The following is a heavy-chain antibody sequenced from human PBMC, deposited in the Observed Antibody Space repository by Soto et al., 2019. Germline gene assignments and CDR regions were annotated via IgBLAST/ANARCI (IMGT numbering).Heavy chain of an antibody. V-gene: IGHV4-59*01. D-gene: IGHD2-21*02. Sequence: QVQLQESGPGLVKPSETLSLTCTVSGGSISGYYWSWIRQPPGKGLEWIGYMYNTGSTVYNPSFKRRVTLSVDTSKNQFSLKLNSVTAADTAVYYCARDLWGYCGTDCYPLDVWGQGTTVTVSS. CDR3: ARDLWGYCGTDCYPLDV. J-gene: IGHJ6*02. CDR2: MYNTGST. CDR1: GGSISGYY.